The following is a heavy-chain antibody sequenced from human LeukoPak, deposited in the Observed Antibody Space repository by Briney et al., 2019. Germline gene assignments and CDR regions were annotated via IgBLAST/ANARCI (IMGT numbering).Heavy chain of an antibody. D-gene: IGHD6-13*01. CDR1: GFTFSSYW. V-gene: IGHV3-7*04. Sequence: PGGSLRLSCAASGFTFSSYWVSWVRQAPGKGLEWVANIKQDGSEKYYVDSVKGRFTISRDNAKNSLYLQMNSLRAEDTAVNYCARGTIAAAGYYYFDYWSQGTQVTV. J-gene: IGHJ4*02. CDR3: ARGTIAAAGYYYFDY. CDR2: IKQDGSEK.